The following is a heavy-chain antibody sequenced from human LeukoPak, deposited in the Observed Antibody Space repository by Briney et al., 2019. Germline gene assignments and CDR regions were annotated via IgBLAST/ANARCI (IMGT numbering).Heavy chain of an antibody. D-gene: IGHD3-22*01. CDR1: GYTFTGYY. CDR2: INPNSGGT. J-gene: IGHJ4*02. V-gene: IGHV1-2*02. CDR3: ARDPSITMIVVVTPDY. Sequence: GASVKVSCKASGYTFTGYYMHWVRQAPGQGLEWMGWINPNSGGTNYAQKFQGRVTMTRDTSISTAYMELSRLRSDDTAVYYCARDPSITMIVVVTPDYWGQGTPVTVSS.